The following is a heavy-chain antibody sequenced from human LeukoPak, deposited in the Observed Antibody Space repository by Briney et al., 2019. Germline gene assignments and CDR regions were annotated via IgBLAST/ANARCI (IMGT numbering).Heavy chain of an antibody. V-gene: IGHV3-7*05. CDR2: IREDGSEK. Sequence: PGGSLRLSCAPSGFTSTSHWMSWVRQAPGKGREWVANIREDGSEKYYEDCVKGRFTISRDNAQNSLYLQMNSLRAEDTAVYYCARDIVPPGLFWDYWGQGALVTAPS. D-gene: IGHD2-2*01. CDR1: GFTSTSHW. J-gene: IGHJ4*02. CDR3: ARDIVPPGLFWDY.